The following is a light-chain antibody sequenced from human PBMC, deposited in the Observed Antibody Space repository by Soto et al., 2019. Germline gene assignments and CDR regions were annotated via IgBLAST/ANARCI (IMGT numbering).Light chain of an antibody. J-gene: IGKJ4*01. CDR3: QQRINWPLT. CDR2: DAS. CDR1: QSVSSY. Sequence: EIVLTQSPATLSLSPGERATLSCRASQSVSSYLAWYQQKPGQAPRLLIYDASNGATGIPARFSGSGSGTDFTLTISSLEPEEFAVYYCQQRINWPLTFGGGTKVDIK. V-gene: IGKV3-11*01.